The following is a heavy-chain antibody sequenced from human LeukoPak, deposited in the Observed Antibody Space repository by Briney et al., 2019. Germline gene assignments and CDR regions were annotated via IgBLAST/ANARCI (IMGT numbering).Heavy chain of an antibody. CDR2: ISAYNGNT. CDR1: GCTFTSSG. V-gene: IGHV1-18*01. D-gene: IGHD3-10*01. CDR3: ARLWFGELFRDFDY. J-gene: IGHJ4*02. Sequence: ASVKVSCKASGCTFTSSGISWVRQAPGHGREGMGWISAYNGNTNYAHKLRGRVTMTTDTSTSTAYMELRSLRSDGTAVYYCARLWFGELFRDFDYWGQGTLVTVSS.